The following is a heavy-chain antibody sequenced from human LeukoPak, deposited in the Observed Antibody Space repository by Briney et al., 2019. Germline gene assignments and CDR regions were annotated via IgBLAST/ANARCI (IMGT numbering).Heavy chain of an antibody. D-gene: IGHD6-13*01. CDR2: IRYDGSNK. Sequence: GGSLRLPCAASGFTFSSYGMHWVRQAPGKGLEWVAFIRYDGSNKYYADSVKGRFTISRDNSKNTLYLQMNSLRAEDTAVYYCAKGFSSSWYPPGYWGQGTLVTVSS. CDR1: GFTFSSYG. CDR3: AKGFSSSWYPPGY. V-gene: IGHV3-30*02. J-gene: IGHJ4*02.